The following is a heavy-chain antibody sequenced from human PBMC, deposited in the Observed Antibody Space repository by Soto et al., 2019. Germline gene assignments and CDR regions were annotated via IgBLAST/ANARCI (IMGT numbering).Heavy chain of an antibody. CDR2: MYHGGST. Sequence: PSETLSLTCAVSGGSIGSGGYAWSWIRQPPGKGLEWIGYMYHGGSTDYSPSLKSRVAISVDTSKKQLSQQWSSLRASDTAMYYCARQIYDSDTGPNFQYYFDSWRQGTPVTVPS. V-gene: IGHV4-30-2*01. CDR1: GGSIGSGGYA. J-gene: IGHJ4*02. CDR3: ARQIYDSDTGPNFQYYFDS. D-gene: IGHD3-22*01.